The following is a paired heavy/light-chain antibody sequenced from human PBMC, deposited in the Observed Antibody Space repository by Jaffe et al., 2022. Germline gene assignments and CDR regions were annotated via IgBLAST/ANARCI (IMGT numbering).Light chain of an antibody. CDR2: GAS. CDR1: QSVPSNY. J-gene: IGKJ2*01. V-gene: IGKV3-20*01. Sequence: EIVLTQSPGTLSLSPGERATLSCRASQSVPSNYLAWYQHKPGQAPRLLILGASSRVTGIPDRFSGSGSGTDFTLTISRLEPEDCAVYYCQEYGTSPQTFGQGTNLEIK. CDR3: QEYGTSPQT.
Heavy chain of an antibody. CDR3: VRRIVGTSPPGPFEF. Sequence: DVQLVQSGAEVKKPGESLKISCQGYGYTFADYWIGWVRQMPGKGLEWMGIIYPGDSDTRYSQSFQGQVTISADRSISTAYMQWSSLKASDTGMYYCVRRIVGTSPPGPFEFWGQGTKVTVSS. J-gene: IGHJ3*01. CDR1: GYTFADYW. V-gene: IGHV5-51*03. D-gene: IGHD2-21*01. CDR2: IYPGDSDT.